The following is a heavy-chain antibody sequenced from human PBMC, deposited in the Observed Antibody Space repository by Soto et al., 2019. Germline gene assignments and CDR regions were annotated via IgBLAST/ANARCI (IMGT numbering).Heavy chain of an antibody. D-gene: IGHD3-22*01. CDR2: IHSSGSI. V-gene: IGHV4-30-4*01. J-gene: IGHJ1*01. CDR3: ARDLDGLHDDTSGPFPRPG. CDR1: GGSISSDDYY. Sequence: SETLSLTCTVSGGSISSDDYYWSWIRQAPGRGLEWIGHIHSSGSIYYNPSLKSRATMSIDTAGNQFSLKVSSVTVADTAVYYCARDLDGLHDDTSGPFPRPGWGQGTLVTVSS.